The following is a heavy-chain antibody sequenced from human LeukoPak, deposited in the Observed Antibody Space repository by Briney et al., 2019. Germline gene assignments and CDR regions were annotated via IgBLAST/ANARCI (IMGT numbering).Heavy chain of an antibody. V-gene: IGHV3-30*04. CDR2: ISYDGSNK. D-gene: IGHD6-19*01. J-gene: IGHJ4*02. Sequence: PGVSLRLSCAASGFTFSSYAMDWVRQAPGNGLEGVAVISYDGSNKYYADSVKGRFTISRDNSKISLYLQMNSLRAEDTAVYYCAREGEQWLVKLDYWGQGTLVTVSS. CDR3: AREGEQWLVKLDY. CDR1: GFTFSSYA.